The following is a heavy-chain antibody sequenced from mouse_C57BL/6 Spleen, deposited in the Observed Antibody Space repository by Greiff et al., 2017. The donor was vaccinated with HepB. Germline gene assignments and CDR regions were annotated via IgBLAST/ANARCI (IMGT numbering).Heavy chain of an antibody. J-gene: IGHJ2*01. CDR1: GYAFSSSW. CDR2: IYPGDGDT. V-gene: IGHV1-82*01. CDR3: ARAWTDFCY. Sequence: VQLQQSGPELVKPGASVKISCKASGYAFSSSWMHWVKQRPGKGLEWIGRIYPGDGDTNYNGKFKGKATLTADKSASTSYMQLSSLTAEDSAVYFCARAWTDFCYWGKGTTLTVSS.